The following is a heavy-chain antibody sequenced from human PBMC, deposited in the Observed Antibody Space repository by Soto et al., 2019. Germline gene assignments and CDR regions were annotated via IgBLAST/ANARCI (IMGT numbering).Heavy chain of an antibody. CDR3: ARDATKDGPHDY. CDR1: GFTFSSYA. J-gene: IGHJ4*02. V-gene: IGHV3-30-3*01. CDR2: ISYDGSNK. Sequence: GGSLRLSCAASGFTFSSYAMHWVRQAPGKGLEWVAVISYDGSNKYYADSVKGRFTISRDNSKNTLYLQMNSLRAEDTAVYYCARDATKDGPHDYWGQGTLVTVSS. D-gene: IGHD1-26*01.